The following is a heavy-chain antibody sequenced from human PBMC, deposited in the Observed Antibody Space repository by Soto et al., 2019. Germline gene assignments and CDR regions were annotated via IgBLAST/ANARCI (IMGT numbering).Heavy chain of an antibody. J-gene: IGHJ4*02. Sequence: QVQLVESGGGVVQPGKSLRHSCAVSGFDFRKFGMHWVRQTPAKGLEGVAVISFDGSNTFYADSVKGRFTVSRDNSRNTVFLELNSLSPDDTAVYYCAKDRGNMVSFAWGYWGQGTLVIVSS. CDR2: ISFDGSNT. D-gene: IGHD3-9*01. V-gene: IGHV3-30*18. CDR3: AKDRGNMVSFAWGY. CDR1: GFDFRKFG.